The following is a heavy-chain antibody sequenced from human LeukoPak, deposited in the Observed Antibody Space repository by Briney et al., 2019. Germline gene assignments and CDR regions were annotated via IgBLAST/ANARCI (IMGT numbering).Heavy chain of an antibody. D-gene: IGHD6-19*01. V-gene: IGHV1-8*01. CDR2: MNPNSGNT. J-gene: IGHJ4*02. CDR1: GYTFTSYD. Sequence: GASVKVSCKASGYTFTSYDINWVRQATGQGLEWMGWMNPNSGNTGYAQKFQGRVAMTRNTSISTAYMELSSLRSEDTAVYYCARGASIAVAGIRAFGYWGQGTLVTVSS. CDR3: ARGASIAVAGIRAFGY.